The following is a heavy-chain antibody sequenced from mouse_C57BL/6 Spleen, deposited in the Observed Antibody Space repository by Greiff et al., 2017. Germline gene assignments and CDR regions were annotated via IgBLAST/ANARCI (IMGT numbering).Heavy chain of an antibody. CDR1: GFTFSDFY. Sequence: EVKLVESGGGLVQSGRSLRLSCATSGFTFSDFYMEWVRQAPGQGLEWIAASRNTANDYTTEYSASVKGRFIVSRDTSQSILYLQMKALRAEETAISDCARDAPYYSSSYGWYFDVWGTGTTVTVSS. D-gene: IGHD1-1*01. J-gene: IGHJ1*03. V-gene: IGHV7-1*01. CDR3: ARDAPYYSSSYGWYFDV. CDR2: SRNTANDYTT.